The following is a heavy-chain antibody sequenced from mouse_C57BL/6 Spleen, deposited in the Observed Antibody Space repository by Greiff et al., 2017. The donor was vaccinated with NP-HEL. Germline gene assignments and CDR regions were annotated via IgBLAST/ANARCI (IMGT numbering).Heavy chain of an antibody. V-gene: IGHV1-55*01. Sequence: QVQLQQPGAELVKPGASVKMSCKASGYTFTSYWITWVKQRPGQGLEWIGDIYPGSGSTNYNEKFKSKATLTVDTSSSTAYMQLSSLTSEDSAVYYCARLDDYEESYYAMDYWGQGTSVTVSS. D-gene: IGHD2-4*01. CDR1: GYTFTSYW. CDR3: ARLDDYEESYYAMDY. CDR2: IYPGSGST. J-gene: IGHJ4*01.